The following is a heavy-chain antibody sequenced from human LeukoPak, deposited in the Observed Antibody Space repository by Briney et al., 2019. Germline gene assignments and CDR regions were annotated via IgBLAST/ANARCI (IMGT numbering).Heavy chain of an antibody. D-gene: IGHD1-7*01. Sequence: SVKVSCKASGGTFSSYAISWVRQAPGQGLEWMGRIIPIFGTANYAQKFQGRVTITTDESTSTAYMELSSLKSEDTAVYYCARRAEVYNSNYTDAFDIWGQGTMVTVSS. CDR2: IIPIFGTA. CDR3: ARRAEVYNSNYTDAFDI. J-gene: IGHJ3*02. CDR1: GGTFSSYA. V-gene: IGHV1-69*05.